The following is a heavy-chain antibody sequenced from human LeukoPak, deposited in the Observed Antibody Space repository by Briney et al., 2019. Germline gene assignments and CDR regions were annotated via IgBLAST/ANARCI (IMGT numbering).Heavy chain of an antibody. Sequence: PGESLRLSCAASGFTFSSYGMHWVRQAPGKGLEWVAVISYDGSNKYYADSVKGRFTISRGNSKNTLYLQMNSLRAEDTAVYYCAKDGGIQLWSWWGQGTLVTVSS. CDR2: ISYDGSNK. V-gene: IGHV3-30*18. CDR3: AKDGGIQLWSW. CDR1: GFTFSSYG. D-gene: IGHD5-18*01. J-gene: IGHJ4*02.